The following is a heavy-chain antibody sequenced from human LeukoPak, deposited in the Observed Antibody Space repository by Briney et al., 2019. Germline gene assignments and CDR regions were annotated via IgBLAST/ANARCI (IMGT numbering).Heavy chain of an antibody. CDR2: INPNSGGT. J-gene: IGHJ5*02. Sequence: ASVKVSCKASGYTFTGYYMHWVRQAPGQGLEWMGWINPNSGGTNYAQKFQGRVTMTRDTSISTAYMELSRLRSDDTAVYYCARDGSSSWYLGFNWFDPWGQRTLVTVSS. CDR1: GYTFTGYY. V-gene: IGHV1-2*02. CDR3: ARDGSSSWYLGFNWFDP. D-gene: IGHD6-13*01.